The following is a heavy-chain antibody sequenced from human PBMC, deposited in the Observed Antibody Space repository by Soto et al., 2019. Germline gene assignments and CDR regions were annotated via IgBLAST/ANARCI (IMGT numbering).Heavy chain of an antibody. Sequence: QVQLQQSGPGLVKPSQTLSLTCAISGDSVSSNSAAWNWIRQSPSRGLEWLGRTYYRSKWYNDYAVSVKSRITINPDTSKNQFSLQLNSVTPEDTAVYYCARDPFVVVVAASPYYYYYGMDVWGQGTTVTVSS. CDR1: GDSVSSNSAA. CDR2: TYYRSKWYN. D-gene: IGHD2-15*01. J-gene: IGHJ6*02. CDR3: ARDPFVVVVAASPYYYYYGMDV. V-gene: IGHV6-1*01.